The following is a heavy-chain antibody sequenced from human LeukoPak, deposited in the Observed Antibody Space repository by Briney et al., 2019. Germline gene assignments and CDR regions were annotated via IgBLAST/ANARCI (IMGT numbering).Heavy chain of an antibody. J-gene: IGHJ3*02. V-gene: IGHV5-51*01. D-gene: IGHD4-17*01. CDR1: GSIFTSYW. CDR3: ASPTTLTTIAFDI. CDR2: IYPGDSDT. Sequence: GGSLQISCQGSGSIFTSYWIGWVRQLPGKGLEGMGIIYPGDSDTRYSPSFQGQVTISADKSISTAYLQWSSLKASDTAMYYCASPTTLTTIAFDIWGQGTMVTVSS.